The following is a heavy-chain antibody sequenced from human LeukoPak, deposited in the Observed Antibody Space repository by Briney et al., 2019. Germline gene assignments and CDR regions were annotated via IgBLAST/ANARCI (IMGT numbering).Heavy chain of an antibody. Sequence: GGSLRLSCAVSGFTVSSYYMSWVRQAPGKGLEWVSVIYSDGSTYYADSVKGRFAISRDNSQNTLSLQMSSLRPEDTAVYYCAGDTDSSGYYGGSHYWGRGTLVTVSS. CDR3: AGDTDSSGYYGGSHY. CDR2: IYSDGST. D-gene: IGHD3-22*01. J-gene: IGHJ4*02. V-gene: IGHV3-66*02. CDR1: GFTVSSYY.